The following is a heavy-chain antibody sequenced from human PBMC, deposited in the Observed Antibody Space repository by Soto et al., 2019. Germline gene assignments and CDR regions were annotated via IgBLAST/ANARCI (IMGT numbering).Heavy chain of an antibody. D-gene: IGHD5-18*01. CDR1: GFTFIRYW. J-gene: IGHJ3*02. Sequence: GGSLRLSCASSGFTFIRYWMNWVRQAPGKGLEWVANIKQDGTEKNYVDSVKGRFTTSRDNARKSLYLQMDSLRAEDTAVYFCARGDTPMITGMDSFDIWGQGTMVTVSS. CDR2: IKQDGTEK. CDR3: ARGDTPMITGMDSFDI. V-gene: IGHV3-7*01.